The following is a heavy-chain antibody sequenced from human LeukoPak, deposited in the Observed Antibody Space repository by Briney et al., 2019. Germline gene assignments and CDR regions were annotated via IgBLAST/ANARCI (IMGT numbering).Heavy chain of an antibody. CDR1: GFTFSNYA. Sequence: LGGSLRLSCAASGFTFSNYALHWVRQAPGKGLEWVAIMSNDGSNKYHADSLKGRFTISRDNSNNTLFLQMDSLRAEDTAVYYCARASYGGYRAGFLDLWGRGTLVTVSS. CDR3: ARASYGGYRAGFLDL. J-gene: IGHJ2*01. V-gene: IGHV3-30-3*01. CDR2: MSNDGSNK. D-gene: IGHD4-23*01.